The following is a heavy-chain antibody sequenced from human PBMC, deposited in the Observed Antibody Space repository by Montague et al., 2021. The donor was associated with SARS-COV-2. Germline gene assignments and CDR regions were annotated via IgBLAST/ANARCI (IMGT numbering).Heavy chain of an antibody. V-gene: IGHV4-59*02. J-gene: IGHJ3*02. CDR3: ARETMTADAFDI. D-gene: IGHD1-14*01. CDR2: FYSVWST. CDR1: GASVGSSG. Sequence: SETLSLTCTVSGASVGSSGWGWIRQSPGKGLEWIGYFYSVWSTDYNPSLKSRATISRDTSKNQFSLKVRFVTAADTAVYYCARETMTADAFDIWGQGTMVTVSS.